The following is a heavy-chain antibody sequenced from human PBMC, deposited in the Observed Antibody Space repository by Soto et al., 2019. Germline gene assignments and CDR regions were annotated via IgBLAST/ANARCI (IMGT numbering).Heavy chain of an antibody. V-gene: IGHV4-59*01. CDR1: GGSISYYY. D-gene: IGHD6-13*01. CDR3: ARAPSQLVVGKYGMDV. J-gene: IGHJ6*02. Sequence: SETLSLTCTVSGGSISYYYWSWIRQPPGKGLESIGYIYYSGSTKYNPSLKSRVTMSVDTSKNQFSLKLTSVTAADTAVYYCARAPSQLVVGKYGMDVWGQGTTVTVSS. CDR2: IYYSGST.